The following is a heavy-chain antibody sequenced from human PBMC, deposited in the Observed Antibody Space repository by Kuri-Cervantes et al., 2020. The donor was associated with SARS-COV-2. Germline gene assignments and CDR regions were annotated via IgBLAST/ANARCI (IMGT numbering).Heavy chain of an antibody. CDR1: GFTFDDYA. D-gene: IGHD1-26*01. J-gene: IGHJ4*02. CDR3: AKGRGGSYRLPFDY. CDR2: ISWNSGSI. Sequence: LSLNCAASGFTFDDYAMHWVRQAPGKGLEWVSGISWNSGSIGYADSVKGRFTISRDNAKNSLYLQMNSLRAENTALYYCAKGRGGSYRLPFDYWGQGTLVNVSS. V-gene: IGHV3-9*01.